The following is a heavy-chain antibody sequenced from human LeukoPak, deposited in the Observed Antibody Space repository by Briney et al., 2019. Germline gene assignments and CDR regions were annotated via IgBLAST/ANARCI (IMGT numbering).Heavy chain of an antibody. D-gene: IGHD4-23*01. CDR1: GLTVSSNY. V-gene: IGHV3-66*02. J-gene: IGHJ4*02. CDR3: ARGLVTGSRGDY. Sequence: GGSLRLFCAASGLTVSSNYMSWVRQAPGKGLEWVSVIYSGGSTYYADSVKGRFTISRDNSKNTLYLQMNSLRAEDTAVYYCARGLVTGSRGDYWGQGTLVTVSS. CDR2: IYSGGST.